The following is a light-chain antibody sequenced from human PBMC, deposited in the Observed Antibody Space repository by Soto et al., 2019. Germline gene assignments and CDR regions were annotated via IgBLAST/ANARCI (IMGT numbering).Light chain of an antibody. V-gene: IGKV2-24*01. J-gene: IGKJ5*01. CDR3: MQATEFPIT. Sequence: DIVMTQTPLSSPVTLGQPASISCRSSRSLVSSNGNTYLGWLQQRPGQPPRLLIYKISERFSGVPDRFSGSGAGTDFTLKISRVEADDVGVYYCMQATEFPITFGQGTRLAI. CDR2: KIS. CDR1: RSLVSSNGNTY.